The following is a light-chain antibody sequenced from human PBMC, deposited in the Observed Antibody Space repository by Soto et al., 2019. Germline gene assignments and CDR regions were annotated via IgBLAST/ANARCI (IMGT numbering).Light chain of an antibody. CDR1: QSVSSN. CDR2: GAS. J-gene: IGKJ4*01. CDR3: QQYGSSPALT. Sequence: EIVMTQSPATLSVSTGERATLSCGASQSVSSNLAWYQQKPGQAPRLLIYGASTRATGIPARFSGSGSGTEFTLTISRLEPEDFAVYYCQQYGSSPALTFGGGTKVHIK. V-gene: IGKV3-15*01.